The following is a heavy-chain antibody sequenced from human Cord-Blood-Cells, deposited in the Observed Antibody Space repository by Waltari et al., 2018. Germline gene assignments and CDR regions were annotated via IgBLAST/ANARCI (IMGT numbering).Heavy chain of an antibody. V-gene: IGHV4-34*01. CDR3: ARGRSGYYYPDY. Sequence: QVQLQQWGAGLLKPSETLSLTCAVYGGSFSGSYWSWIRQPPGKGLEWIGEINHSGSTNYNPSLKSRVTISVDTSKNQFSPKLSSVTAADTAVYYCARGRSGYYYPDYWGQGTLVTVSS. J-gene: IGHJ4*02. D-gene: IGHD3-3*01. CDR2: INHSGST. CDR1: GGSFSGSY.